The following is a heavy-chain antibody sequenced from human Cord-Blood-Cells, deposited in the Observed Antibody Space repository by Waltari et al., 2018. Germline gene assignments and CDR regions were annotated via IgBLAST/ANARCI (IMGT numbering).Heavy chain of an antibody. CDR2: INHSGST. J-gene: IGHJ4*02. CDR1: GWSFSGYY. Sequence: QVQLQQWGAGLLKPSETLSLTCAVYGWSFSGYYWSWIRQPPGKGLEWIGEINHSGSTNYNPSLKSRVTISVDTSKNQFSLKLSSVTAADTAVYYCARNRVLWFGELSLDYWGQGTLVTVSS. V-gene: IGHV4-34*01. CDR3: ARNRVLWFGELSLDY. D-gene: IGHD3-10*01.